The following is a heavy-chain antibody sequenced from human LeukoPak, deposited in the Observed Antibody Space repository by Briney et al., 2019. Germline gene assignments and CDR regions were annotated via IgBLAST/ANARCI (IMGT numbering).Heavy chain of an antibody. CDR3: ASEYSSGWAVPGY. Sequence: GGSLRLSCAASGFTFSSYSMNWVRQAPGKGLEWVSSISSSSSYIYYADSVKGRFTISRDNAKNSLYLQMNSLRAEDTAVYYCASEYSSGWAVPGYWGQGTPVTVSS. V-gene: IGHV3-21*01. CDR2: ISSSSSYI. J-gene: IGHJ4*02. D-gene: IGHD6-19*01. CDR1: GFTFSSYS.